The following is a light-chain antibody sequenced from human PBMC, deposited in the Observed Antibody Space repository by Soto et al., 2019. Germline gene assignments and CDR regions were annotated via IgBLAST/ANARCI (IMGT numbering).Light chain of an antibody. J-gene: IGKJ4*01. Sequence: DIQLTQSPSFLSASVGDRVTITCRASQGISNYLAWYQRKPGKAPKLLIYTASTLQSGVPSRFSGSGSGKEFTLTILSLQPEDCATYYCRKLNSYPLTFGGGTKVEIK. CDR2: TAS. CDR3: RKLNSYPLT. CDR1: QGISNY. V-gene: IGKV1-9*01.